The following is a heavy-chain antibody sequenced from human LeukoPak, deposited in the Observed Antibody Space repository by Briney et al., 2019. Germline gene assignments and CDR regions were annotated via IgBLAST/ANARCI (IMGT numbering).Heavy chain of an antibody. D-gene: IGHD3-10*01. CDR1: GGTFSSYA. CDR2: IIPIFGTA. CDR3: ATAMVRGVIPYYFDY. Sequence: SVKVSCKASGGTFSSYAISWVRQAPGQGLEWIGGIIPIFGTANYAQKFQGRVTITTDESTSTAYMELSSLRSEDTAVYYCATAMVRGVIPYYFDYWGQGTLVTVSS. J-gene: IGHJ4*02. V-gene: IGHV1-69*05.